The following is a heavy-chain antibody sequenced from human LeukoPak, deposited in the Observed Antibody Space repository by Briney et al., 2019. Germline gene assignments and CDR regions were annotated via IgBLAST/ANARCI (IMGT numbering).Heavy chain of an antibody. CDR1: GYSFTSYC. CDR2: IYPGDYNT. J-gene: IGHJ5*02. Sequence: GASLKFSSKGSGYSFTSYCIGWGRQMREKRLKWIGIIYPGDYNTRYNQSFQGQVTIPTANTISTAYLQWSSLKSSDTAMYYCAKSSGVTGNWFDPWGQGTLVTVSS. CDR3: AKSSGVTGNWFDP. D-gene: IGHD6-19*01. V-gene: IGHV5-51*01.